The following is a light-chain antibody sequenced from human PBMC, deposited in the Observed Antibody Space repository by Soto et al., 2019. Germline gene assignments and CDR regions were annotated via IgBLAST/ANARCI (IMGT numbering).Light chain of an antibody. V-gene: IGLV6-57*03. Sequence: FMLTQAHSVSESPGKTVTISCTRSSGNIASNFVQWYQQRPGSAPTILIFKNDQRPSGVPDRFSGSLDSSSNSASLIISGLNTEDEADYYCQSYDATSYVFGTGTKVTVL. CDR3: QSYDATSYV. CDR2: KND. CDR1: SGNIASNF. J-gene: IGLJ1*01.